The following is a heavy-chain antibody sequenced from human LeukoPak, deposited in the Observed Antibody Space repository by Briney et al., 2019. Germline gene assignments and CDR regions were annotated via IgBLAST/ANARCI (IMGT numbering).Heavy chain of an antibody. D-gene: IGHD6-25*01. J-gene: IGHJ6*02. CDR3: ARQLYSSATV. CDR1: GGSISGSNYF. V-gene: IGHV4-39*01. CDR2: IYYSGST. Sequence: SETLSLTCTVSGGSISGSNYFWGWIRQPPGKGLEWIGNIYYSGSTYYNPSLKSRVTISVDTSKNQFSLQLSSVTVADTAVYYCARQLYSSATVWGQGTTVTVSS.